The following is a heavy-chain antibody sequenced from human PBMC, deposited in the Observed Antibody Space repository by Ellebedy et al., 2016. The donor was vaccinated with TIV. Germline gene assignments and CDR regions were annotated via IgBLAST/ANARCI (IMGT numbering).Heavy chain of an antibody. Sequence: ASVKVSXKASGYTFTESYINWVRQAPGQGLEWMGWINPVSGGTNYAQKFQGRVSMTRDTPISTAYLELSSLTSDDTAVYFCARGTKSSSSSWGQGTRVTVSS. CDR3: ARGTKSSSSS. J-gene: IGHJ1*01. CDR2: INPVSGGT. CDR1: GYTFTESY. V-gene: IGHV1-2*02. D-gene: IGHD6-6*01.